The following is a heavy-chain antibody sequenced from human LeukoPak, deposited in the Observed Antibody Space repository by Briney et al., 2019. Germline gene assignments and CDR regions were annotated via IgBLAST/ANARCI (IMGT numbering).Heavy chain of an antibody. D-gene: IGHD5-12*01. CDR3: ALWEIVHYAFDF. V-gene: IGHV1-2*02. Sequence: GASVKVSCKASGYTFTSYAMNWVRQAPGQGLEWMGWINPNSGGTNYAQKFQGRVTMTRDTSISTAYMELNRLRSDDTAVYYCALWEIVHYAFDFWGQGTMVTVSS. J-gene: IGHJ3*01. CDR2: INPNSGGT. CDR1: GYTFTSYA.